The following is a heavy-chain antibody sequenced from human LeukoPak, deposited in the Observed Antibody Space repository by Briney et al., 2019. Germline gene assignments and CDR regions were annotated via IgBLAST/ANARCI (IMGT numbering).Heavy chain of an antibody. J-gene: IGHJ4*02. CDR1: GFTFSSYA. Sequence: GGSLRLSCAASGFTFSSYAMIWVRQAPGKGLEWVSRINRDGSITKYADSVKGRFTVSRDNAKNTLDLQMNSLRAEDTAVYYCARDKKSGESSEIDYWGQGTLVTVSS. V-gene: IGHV3-74*01. D-gene: IGHD3-10*01. CDR3: ARDKKSGESSEIDY. CDR2: INRDGSIT.